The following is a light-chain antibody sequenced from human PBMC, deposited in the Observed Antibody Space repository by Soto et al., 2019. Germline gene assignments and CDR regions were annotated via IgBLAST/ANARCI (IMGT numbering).Light chain of an antibody. J-gene: IGLJ1*01. CDR2: EVT. Sequence: QSLLTQPASVSGSPGQSITISCTGTSSDVGGYKYVSWYQQHPGKAPKLMIYEVTNRTSGVSNRFSGSKYGNTASLTVSGLQAEDEADYYCSSFSSSSTLYVFGTGTKVTVL. V-gene: IGLV2-14*01. CDR3: SSFSSSSTLYV. CDR1: SSDVGGYKY.